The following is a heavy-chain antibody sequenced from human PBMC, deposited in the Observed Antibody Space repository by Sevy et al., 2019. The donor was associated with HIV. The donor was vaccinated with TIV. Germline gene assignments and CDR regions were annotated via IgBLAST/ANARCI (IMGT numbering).Heavy chain of an antibody. CDR3: ARGGDSNGLSYYYFGMDV. Sequence: ASVKVSCKASGYTFTSYAISWVRQAPGQGLEWMGWISAYTADTNYAQNLQDRVTMTTDTSTNTAYMELRNLRSDDTALYYCARGGDSNGLSYYYFGMDVWGQGTTVTVSS. D-gene: IGHD3-22*01. CDR1: GYTFTSYA. CDR2: ISAYTADT. J-gene: IGHJ6*02. V-gene: IGHV1-18*01.